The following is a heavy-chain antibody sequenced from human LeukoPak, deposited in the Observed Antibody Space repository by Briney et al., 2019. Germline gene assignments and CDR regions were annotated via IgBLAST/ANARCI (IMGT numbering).Heavy chain of an antibody. J-gene: IGHJ4*02. D-gene: IGHD3-9*01. CDR2: ISGTGGST. Sequence: PGGSLRLSCAASGFTFSSYAMSWVRQAPGRGLEWVSGISGTGGSTYYADSVKGRFTISRDNSKNTLYLQMNSLRAEDTAVYYCANVDSTGRGYWGQGTLVTVSS. CDR3: ANVDSTGRGY. CDR1: GFTFSSYA. V-gene: IGHV3-23*01.